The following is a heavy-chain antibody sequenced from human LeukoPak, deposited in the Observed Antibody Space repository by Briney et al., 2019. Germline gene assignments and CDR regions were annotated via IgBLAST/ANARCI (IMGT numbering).Heavy chain of an antibody. CDR1: GGSFSGYY. J-gene: IGHJ5*02. Sequence: SETLSLTCAVYGGSFSGYYWSWIRQPPGKGLEWIGEINHSGSTNYNPSLKGRVTISVDTSKNQFSLKLSSVTAADTAVYYCARGNLYYYGSGSLTHLWGQGTLVTVSS. D-gene: IGHD3-10*01. V-gene: IGHV4-34*01. CDR2: INHSGST. CDR3: ARGNLYYYGSGSLTHL.